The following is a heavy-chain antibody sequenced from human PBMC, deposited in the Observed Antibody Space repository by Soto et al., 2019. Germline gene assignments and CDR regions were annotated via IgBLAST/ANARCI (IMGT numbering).Heavy chain of an antibody. V-gene: IGHV3-33*01. J-gene: IGHJ6*02. D-gene: IGHD3-9*01. CDR2: IWYDGSNK. CDR3: ARDLETTYYDILSSYYSYYGMDV. Sequence: QVQLVESGGGVVQPGRSLRLSCAASGFTFSSYGMHWVRQAPGRGLEWVAVIWYDGSNKYYADSVKGRFPISRDNSKNTLYLQMNSLRAEDTAVYYCARDLETTYYDILSSYYSYYGMDVWGQGTTVTVSS. CDR1: GFTFSSYG.